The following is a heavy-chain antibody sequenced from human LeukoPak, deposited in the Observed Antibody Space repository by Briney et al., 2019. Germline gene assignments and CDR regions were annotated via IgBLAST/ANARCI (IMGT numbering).Heavy chain of an antibody. CDR3: ARWYSSGWPYFDY. CDR2: IYYSGST. Sequence: SETLSLTCTVSGGSISTYYWSWIRQPPGKGLEWIGYIYYSGSTDYNPSLKSRVTISVDTSKNQFSLDVTSVTAADTAVYYCARWYSSGWPYFDYWGQGILVTVSS. J-gene: IGHJ4*02. D-gene: IGHD6-19*01. CDR1: GGSISTYY. V-gene: IGHV4-59*08.